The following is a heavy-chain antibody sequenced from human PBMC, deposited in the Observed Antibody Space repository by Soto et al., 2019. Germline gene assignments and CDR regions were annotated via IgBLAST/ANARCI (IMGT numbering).Heavy chain of an antibody. CDR1: GFTFSSYS. D-gene: IGHD3-16*02. J-gene: IGHJ4*02. V-gene: IGHV3-48*02. Sequence: GGSLRLSCAASGFTFSSYSMNWVRQAPGKGLEWVSYISSSSSTIYYADSVKGRFTISRDNAKNSLYLQMNSLRDEDTAVYYCARGGIMITFGGVIVIPDHFDYWGQGTLVTVSS. CDR3: ARGGIMITFGGVIVIPDHFDY. CDR2: ISSSSSTI.